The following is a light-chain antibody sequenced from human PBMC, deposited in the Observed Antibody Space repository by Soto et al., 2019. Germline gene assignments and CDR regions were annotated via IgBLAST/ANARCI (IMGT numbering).Light chain of an antibody. V-gene: IGKV3-15*01. CDR3: QQYNNWPRT. CDR1: QSVNSN. J-gene: IGKJ1*01. CDR2: SAS. Sequence: EIVMTQSPVTLSVSPGERATLSCRASQSVNSNLAWYQQKPGQAPRLLIYSASTRATGIPARFSGSGSRTEFTLTISSLQSEDFVVYYCQQYNNWPRTFGQGTKLEIK.